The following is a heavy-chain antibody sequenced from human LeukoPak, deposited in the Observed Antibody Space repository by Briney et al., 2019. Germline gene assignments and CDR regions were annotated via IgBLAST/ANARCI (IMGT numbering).Heavy chain of an antibody. Sequence: SETLSLTCAVYGGSFSDYYWSWIRQPPGKGLEWIGEINHSGSTNYNPSLTSRVTISVDTSKNQSSLKLSSVTAADTAVYYCARGPVGYSYGYLLWAFDIWGQGTMVTVSS. D-gene: IGHD5-18*01. J-gene: IGHJ3*02. CDR3: ARGPVGYSYGYLLWAFDI. CDR2: INHSGST. V-gene: IGHV4-34*01. CDR1: GGSFSDYY.